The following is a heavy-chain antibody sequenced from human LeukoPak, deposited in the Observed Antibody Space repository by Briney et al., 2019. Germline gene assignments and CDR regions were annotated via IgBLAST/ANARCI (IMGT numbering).Heavy chain of an antibody. J-gene: IGHJ4*02. Sequence: PGRSLRLSCAASGFIFSNYGMHWVPQAPGKGLEGVAFIRYDGSNEYYADSVKGRFTISRKNSKNTMYLQMNSLRAEDTALYYCARGDDSSGYYGYWGQGTLVTVSS. CDR3: ARGDDSSGYYGY. D-gene: IGHD3-22*01. CDR2: IRYDGSNE. V-gene: IGHV3-30*02. CDR1: GFIFSNYG.